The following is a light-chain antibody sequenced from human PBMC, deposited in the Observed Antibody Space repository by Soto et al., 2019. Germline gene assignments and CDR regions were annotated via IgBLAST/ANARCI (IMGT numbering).Light chain of an antibody. CDR1: QGISSY. Sequence: DIPFTQSPSFLSASLGDRVTLTFRASQGISSYLAWYQQKPGKAPKLLIYAASTLQSGVPSRFSGSGSGTEFTLTISSLQPEDFATYYCQQLNSYPITFGQGTRLEIK. J-gene: IGKJ5*01. CDR3: QQLNSYPIT. V-gene: IGKV1-9*01. CDR2: AAS.